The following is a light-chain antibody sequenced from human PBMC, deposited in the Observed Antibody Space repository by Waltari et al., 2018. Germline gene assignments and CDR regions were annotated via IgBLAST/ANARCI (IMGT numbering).Light chain of an antibody. CDR2: QDT. V-gene: IGLV3-1*01. CDR3: QAWDSSTVV. CDR1: KLGDKY. Sequence: SYELTQSPSVSVSPGQTASIPCSGDKLGDKYACWYQQKPGQSTVLVIYQDTKRPSGFPERFSCSNSGNTATLTISGTRAMDEADYYCQAWDSSTVVFGGGTKLTVL. J-gene: IGLJ2*01.